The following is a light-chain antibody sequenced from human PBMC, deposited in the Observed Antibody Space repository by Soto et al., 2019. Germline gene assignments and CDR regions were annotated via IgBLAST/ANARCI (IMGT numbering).Light chain of an antibody. J-gene: IGLJ1*01. CDR3: SSYAGSNNFV. Sequence: QSLLTQPPSASGSPGQSVTISCTGTSSDVGGYNYVSWHQQHPGKAPKLMIYEVSKRPSGVPDRFSGSKSGDTASLTVSGLQAEDEADYYCSSYAGSNNFVFGTGTKVTVL. CDR2: EVS. V-gene: IGLV2-8*01. CDR1: SSDVGGYNY.